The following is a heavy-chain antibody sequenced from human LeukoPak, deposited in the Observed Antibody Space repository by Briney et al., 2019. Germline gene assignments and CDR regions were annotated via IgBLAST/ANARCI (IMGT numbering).Heavy chain of an antibody. CDR3: AKPISGGLAVTADWFHP. Sequence: PEGSLRLSCAASGFTFSSYEMNWVRQPPGKGLEWVSTINANSGTTSYAASVRGRFTISRDNSKNTLYLQLNTLRADDTATYYCAKPISGGLAVTADWFHPWGQGTLVVVSS. D-gene: IGHD6-19*01. CDR2: INANSGTT. J-gene: IGHJ5*01. V-gene: IGHV3-23*01. CDR1: GFTFSSYE.